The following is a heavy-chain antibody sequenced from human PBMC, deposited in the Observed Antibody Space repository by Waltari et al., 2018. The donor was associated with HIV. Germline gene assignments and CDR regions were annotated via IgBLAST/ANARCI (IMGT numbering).Heavy chain of an antibody. J-gene: IGHJ6*02. Sequence: QVTLKESGPVLVKPTETLTLTSIVSGFPLSNGRMGVSWIPQPPGKALEWLAHIFSNDEKSYSTSLKSRLTISKDTSKSQVVLTMTNMDPVDTATYYCARIELSYDILTGDYYYYYGMDVWGQGTTVTVSS. CDR1: GFPLSNGRMG. V-gene: IGHV2-26*01. CDR2: IFSNDEK. CDR3: ARIELSYDILTGDYYYYYGMDV. D-gene: IGHD3-9*01.